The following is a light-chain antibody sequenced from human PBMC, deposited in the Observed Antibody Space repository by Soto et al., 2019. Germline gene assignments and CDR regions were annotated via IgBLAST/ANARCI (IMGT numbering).Light chain of an antibody. CDR3: QQRSNWPRT. Sequence: IVMTQSAATLSVSAWERATLSCRPSQSVGSNLAWYQQKPGQAPRLLIYAASTRATGSPARFSGSGSETDFTLTISSLQSEDSAVYHCQQRSNWPRTFGQGTRLEIK. CDR2: AAS. J-gene: IGKJ5*01. CDR1: QSVGSN. V-gene: IGKV3-15*01.